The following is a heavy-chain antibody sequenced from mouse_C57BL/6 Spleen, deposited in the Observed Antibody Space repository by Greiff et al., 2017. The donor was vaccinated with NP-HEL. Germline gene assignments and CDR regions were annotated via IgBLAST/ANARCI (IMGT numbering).Heavy chain of an antibody. Sequence: VKLMESGPGLVAPSQGLSITCTVSGFSLTSYAISWVRQPPGKGLEWLGVIWTGGGTNYNSALKSRLSISKDNSKSQVFLKMNSLQTDDTARYYCARKKGYYYGSGAMDYWGQGTSVTVSS. J-gene: IGHJ4*01. CDR1: GFSLTSYA. CDR3: ARKKGYYYGSGAMDY. V-gene: IGHV2-9-1*01. CDR2: IWTGGGT. D-gene: IGHD1-1*01.